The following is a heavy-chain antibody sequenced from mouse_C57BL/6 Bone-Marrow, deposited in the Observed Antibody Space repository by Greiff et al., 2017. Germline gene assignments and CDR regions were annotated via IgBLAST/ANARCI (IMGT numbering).Heavy chain of an antibody. Sequence: VQLQQSGAELVRPGASVKLSCTASGFNIKDDYMHWVKQRPEQGLEWIGWIDPENGGTKYDSKFQGKATITADTSSNTAYLQLSSLTSEDTAVYYSTPCYDYVDYWGQGTSLTVSA. D-gene: IGHD2-4*01. J-gene: IGHJ2*02. CDR3: TPCYDYVDY. V-gene: IGHV14-4*01. CDR1: GFNIKDDY. CDR2: IDPENGGT.